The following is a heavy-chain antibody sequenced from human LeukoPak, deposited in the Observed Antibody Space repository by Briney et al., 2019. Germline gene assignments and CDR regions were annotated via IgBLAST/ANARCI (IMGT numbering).Heavy chain of an antibody. D-gene: IGHD1-26*01. J-gene: IGHJ5*02. CDR3: ARTNSGSYFWFDP. Sequence: PSETLSLTCTVSGGSTSSSSYYWGWIRRPPGKGLEWIGSSYYSGSTYYNPSLKSRVTISVDTSKNQFSLKLSSVTAADTAVYYCARTNSGSYFWFDPWGQGTLVTVSS. CDR2: SYYSGST. V-gene: IGHV4-39*07. CDR1: GGSTSSSSYY.